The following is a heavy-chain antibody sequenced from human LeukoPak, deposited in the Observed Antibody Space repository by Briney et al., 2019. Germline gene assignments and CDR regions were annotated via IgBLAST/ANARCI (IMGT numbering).Heavy chain of an antibody. D-gene: IGHD3-10*01. V-gene: IGHV4-38-2*02. CDR1: GYSISSGYY. Sequence: SETLSLTCTVSGYSISSGYYWGWIRQPPGKGLEWIGSIYYSGSTYYNPSLKSRVTISVDTSKNQFSLKLSSVTAADTAVYYCASGGGYGSGSLNWFDPWGQGTLVTVSS. J-gene: IGHJ5*02. CDR3: ASGGGYGSGSLNWFDP. CDR2: IYYSGST.